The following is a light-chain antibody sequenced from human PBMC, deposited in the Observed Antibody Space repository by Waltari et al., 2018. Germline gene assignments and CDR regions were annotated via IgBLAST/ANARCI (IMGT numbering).Light chain of an antibody. J-gene: IGKJ2*01. V-gene: IGKV3-20*01. CDR1: QSVSSSY. Sequence: ELVLTQSPGTLSLSPGERATLSCRASQSVSSSYLAWYQQKPGQAPRLLIYGASSRATGIPDRFSGSGSGTDFTLTISRLXPXDIAVYYCQQYGSSPYTFGQGTKVEIK. CDR3: QQYGSSPYT. CDR2: GAS.